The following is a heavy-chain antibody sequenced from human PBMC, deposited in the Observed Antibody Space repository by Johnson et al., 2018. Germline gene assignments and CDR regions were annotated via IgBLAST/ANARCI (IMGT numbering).Heavy chain of an antibody. J-gene: IGHJ6*02. CDR2: ISYDGSNK. V-gene: IGHV3-30-3*01. CDR1: GFTFSSYA. D-gene: IGHD2-8*01. Sequence: QVQLVESGGGVVQPGRSLRLSCAASGFTFSSYAMHWVRQAPGKGLEWVAVISYDGSNKYYADSVKGRFTISRDNSKNTLYLQMNSMGAEDTAVYYCARDSPVEIVLMDYGMDVWGQGTTVTVSS. CDR3: ARDSPVEIVLMDYGMDV.